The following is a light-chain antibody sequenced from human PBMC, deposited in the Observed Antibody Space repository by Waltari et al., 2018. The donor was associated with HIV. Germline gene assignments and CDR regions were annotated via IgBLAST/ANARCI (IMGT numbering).Light chain of an antibody. CDR1: GLPKQF. J-gene: IGLJ1*01. V-gene: IGLV3-25*03. CDR2: KDT. Sequence: SYELTQSPSVSVSPGQTARITCSGDGLPKQFAYWYQQKPGQAPVLVIYKDTERPSGIPGRISGSSSGKTVTLTISGGQAEDEADYYCHSADSSGNYVYVFGTGTKVTVL. CDR3: HSADSSGNYVYV.